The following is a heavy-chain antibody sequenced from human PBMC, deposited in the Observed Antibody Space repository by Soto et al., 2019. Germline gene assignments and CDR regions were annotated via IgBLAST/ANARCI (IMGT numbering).Heavy chain of an antibody. CDR2: IFVTSTPI. CDR3: ARDADWAFGY. CDR1: GFSFSSYS. J-gene: IGHJ4*02. V-gene: IGHV3-48*04. D-gene: IGHD3-9*01. Sequence: EVQLVESGGGLVQPGGSLRLSCVASGFSFSSYSMVWVRQAPGKGLEWISYIFVTSTPIYYADSVKGRFTVSRDNTHNSLFLLMNSLRAEDTAIYYCARDADWAFGYWGQGPLVTVPS.